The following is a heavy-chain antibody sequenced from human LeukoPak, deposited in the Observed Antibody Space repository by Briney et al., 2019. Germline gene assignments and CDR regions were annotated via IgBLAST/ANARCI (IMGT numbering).Heavy chain of an antibody. D-gene: IGHD5-18*01. Sequence: PGGSLRLSCAASGFTFTNYWMNWVRQAPGKGLEWVANIKQDGSENYCVDSVKGRFTISRDNAKNSLYLQMYSLRAEDTAVYYCVRADSAMVYDYYMDVWGKGTTVTVSS. CDR3: VRADSAMVYDYYMDV. V-gene: IGHV3-7*01. J-gene: IGHJ6*03. CDR1: GFTFTNYW. CDR2: IKQDGSEN.